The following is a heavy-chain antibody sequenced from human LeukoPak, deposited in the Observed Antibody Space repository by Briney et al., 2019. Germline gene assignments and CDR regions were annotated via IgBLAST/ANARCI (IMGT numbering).Heavy chain of an antibody. V-gene: IGHV3-48*02. CDR2: ITTSSSTM. CDR1: GFTFSSCS. J-gene: IGHJ4*02. Sequence: QPGGSLRLSCAASGFTFSSCSMNWVRQAPGKGLEWISYITTSSSTMYYADSVKGRFTISRDNAKNSLYLQMNSLRDEDTAVYYCARTHCSGGSCYRFFDYWGQGTLVTVSS. CDR3: ARTHCSGGSCYRFFDY. D-gene: IGHD2-15*01.